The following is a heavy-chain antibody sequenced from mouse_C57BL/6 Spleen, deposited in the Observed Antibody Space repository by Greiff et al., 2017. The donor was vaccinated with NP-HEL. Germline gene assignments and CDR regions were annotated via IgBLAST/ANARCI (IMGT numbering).Heavy chain of an antibody. V-gene: IGHV5-12*01. CDR1: GFTFSDYY. CDR2: ISNGGGST. Sequence: EVMLVESGGGLVQPGGSLKLSCAASGFTFSDYYMYWVRQTPEKRLEWVAYISNGGGSTYYPDTVKGRFTISRDNAKNTLYLQMSRLKSEDTAMYYCARQYDYGYYYAMDYWGQGTSVTVSS. J-gene: IGHJ4*01. D-gene: IGHD2-4*01. CDR3: ARQYDYGYYYAMDY.